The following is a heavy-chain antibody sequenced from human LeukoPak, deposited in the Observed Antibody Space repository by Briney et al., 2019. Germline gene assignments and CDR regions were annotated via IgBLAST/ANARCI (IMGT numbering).Heavy chain of an antibody. V-gene: IGHV6-1*01. Sequence: SQTLSLTCAISGDSVSSNSAAWNWIRQSRSRGLEWLGRTYYRSKWYNDYAVSVKSRITINPDTSKNQFSLQLNSVTPEDTAVYFCARGSGYLPMQWGQGTMVTVSS. CDR1: GDSVSSNSAA. CDR3: ARGSGYLPMQ. J-gene: IGHJ3*01. CDR2: TYYRSKWYN. D-gene: IGHD3-22*01.